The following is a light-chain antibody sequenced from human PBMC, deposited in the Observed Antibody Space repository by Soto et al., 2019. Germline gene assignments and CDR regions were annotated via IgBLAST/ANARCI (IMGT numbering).Light chain of an antibody. CDR2: EVS. CDR3: SSYTRISTFNG. J-gene: IGLJ1*01. CDR1: SSDVGGYNY. V-gene: IGLV2-14*01. Sequence: QSALTQPASVSGSPGQSITISCTGTSSDVGGYNYVSWYQQHPGKAPKLMIYEVSNRPSGVSNRFSGSKSGNTASLTISGLHGEEETVYLCSSYTRISTFNGFATGTKLTGL.